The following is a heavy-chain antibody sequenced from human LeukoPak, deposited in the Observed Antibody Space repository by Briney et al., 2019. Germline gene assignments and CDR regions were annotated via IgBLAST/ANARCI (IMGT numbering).Heavy chain of an antibody. CDR3: ARGLDIVVVPAAPGY. CDR1: GYTFTGYY. V-gene: IGHV1-2*02. D-gene: IGHD2-2*03. J-gene: IGHJ4*02. CDR2: INPNSGGT. Sequence: ASVKLSCKASGYTFTGYYMHWVRQAPGQGLEWMGWINPNSGGTNYAQKFQGRVTMTRDTSISTAYMELSRLRSDDTAVYYCARGLDIVVVPAAPGYWGQGTLVTVSS.